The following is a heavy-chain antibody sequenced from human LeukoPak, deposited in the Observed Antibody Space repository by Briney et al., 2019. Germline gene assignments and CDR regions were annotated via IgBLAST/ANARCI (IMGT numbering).Heavy chain of an antibody. J-gene: IGHJ4*02. V-gene: IGHV3-23*01. CDR1: GFTFSSYA. CDR2: ISGSGAST. D-gene: IGHD6-19*01. Sequence: GGSLRLSCAASGFTFSSYAMSWVRQAPGKGLQWVSAISGSGASTYYADSVKGRFTISRDNSKNTLYLQMNSLRAEDTAVYYCAKDYRGSGWFRPPFDYWGQGTLVTVSS. CDR3: AKDYRGSGWFRPPFDY.